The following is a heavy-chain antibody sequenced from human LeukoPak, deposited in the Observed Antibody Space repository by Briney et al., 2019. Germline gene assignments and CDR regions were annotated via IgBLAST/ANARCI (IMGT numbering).Heavy chain of an antibody. CDR2: IHPTTDDT. CDR1: GYTFTSYY. D-gene: IGHD6-13*01. CDR3: ARYGFSTVWQGGWHAFDI. V-gene: IGHV1-46*01. J-gene: IGHJ3*02. Sequence: GASVKVSCKASGYTFTSYYMHWVRQAPGQGLEWMGIIHPTTDDTTYAKKFQGTLTMTRDTSTNTVYMKLSSLTSEDTAAFYCARYGFSTVWQGGWHAFDIWGQGTVVTVSS.